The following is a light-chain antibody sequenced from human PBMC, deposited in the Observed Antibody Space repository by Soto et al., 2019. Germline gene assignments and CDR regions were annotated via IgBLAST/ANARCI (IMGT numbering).Light chain of an antibody. CDR2: GAS. CDR3: QQYHNWPPFT. J-gene: IGKJ2*01. CDR1: QSVSSN. Sequence: EIVMTQSPATLSVSPGERVTLSCRASQSVSSNLAWYQQKPGQAPRLLIYGASTRATGIPARFSGSGSETEFTLTISSLQSEDFAVYYCQQYHNWPPFTFGQGTKLEIK. V-gene: IGKV3-15*01.